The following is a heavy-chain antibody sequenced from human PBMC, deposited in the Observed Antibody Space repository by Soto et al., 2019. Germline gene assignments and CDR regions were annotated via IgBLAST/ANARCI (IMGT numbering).Heavy chain of an antibody. CDR2: ISGSGGST. CDR3: AKEWSYSSGWSHVDY. V-gene: IGHV3-23*01. J-gene: IGHJ4*02. Sequence: GGSLRLSCAASGFTFSSYAMSWVRQAPGKGLEWVSAISGSGGSTYYADSVKGRFTISRDNSKNTLYLQMNSLRAEDTAVFYCAKEWSYSSGWSHVDYWGQGTLVTVSS. CDR1: GFTFSSYA. D-gene: IGHD6-19*01.